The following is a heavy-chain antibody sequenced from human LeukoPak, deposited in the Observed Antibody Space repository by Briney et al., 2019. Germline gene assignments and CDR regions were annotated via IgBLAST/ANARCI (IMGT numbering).Heavy chain of an antibody. CDR1: GYSISSGYY. CDR3: VRHGGTSSLISYSWFDP. J-gene: IGHJ5*02. CDR2: IYYSGVT. D-gene: IGHD2-2*01. Sequence: SETLSLTCAVSGYSISSGYYWGWIRQPPGKGLDWIASIYYSGVTYFHPSLGSRASIFLDTSNSRFSLELTSVTAADTAVYYCVRHGGTSSLISYSWFDPWGQGILVTVPS. V-gene: IGHV4-38-2*01.